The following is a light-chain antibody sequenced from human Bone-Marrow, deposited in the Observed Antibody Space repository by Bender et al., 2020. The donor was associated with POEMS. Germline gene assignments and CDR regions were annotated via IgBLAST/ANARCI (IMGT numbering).Light chain of an antibody. CDR2: QDT. CDR3: QAWDTYSVI. CDR1: DLGDKY. J-gene: IGLJ2*01. Sequence: SYEVTQPPSVSVSPGQTASITCSGDDLGDKYVAWYQQKPGQSPLLVIYQDTKRPSGIPGRFFGSNSGNTATLTISGTQAMDEADYYCQAWDTYSVIFGGGTKLTVL. V-gene: IGLV3-1*01.